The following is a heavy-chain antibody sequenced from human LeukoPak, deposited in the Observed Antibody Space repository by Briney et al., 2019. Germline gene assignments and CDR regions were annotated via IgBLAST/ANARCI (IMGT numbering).Heavy chain of an antibody. CDR1: GYSISSGYY. CDR3: ARLTYTSCYEGYCYYYYMDV. CDR2: IYHSGST. Sequence: SETLSLTCAVSGYSISSGYYWGWIRQPPGKGLEWIGGIYHSGSTYYNPSLKSRVTISVDTSKNQFSLKLSSVTAADTAVYYCARLTYTSCYEGYCYYYYMDVWGKGTTVTVSS. V-gene: IGHV4-38-2*01. J-gene: IGHJ6*03. D-gene: IGHD2-2*01.